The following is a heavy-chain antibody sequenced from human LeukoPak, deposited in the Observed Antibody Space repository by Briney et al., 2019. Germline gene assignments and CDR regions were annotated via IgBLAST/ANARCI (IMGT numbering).Heavy chain of an antibody. Sequence: PSETLSLTCSVSGDSIRSFYWSWIRQVPGKGLEWIGYIYYRGSTNSNPSLQSRVTISGDTSKNQLSLRLSSVTAADTAVYYCARRAVVVLSPEWHFDLWGRGTPVTVSS. V-gene: IGHV4-59*08. J-gene: IGHJ2*01. CDR3: ARRAVVVLSPEWHFDL. D-gene: IGHD2-15*01. CDR2: IYYRGST. CDR1: GDSIRSFY.